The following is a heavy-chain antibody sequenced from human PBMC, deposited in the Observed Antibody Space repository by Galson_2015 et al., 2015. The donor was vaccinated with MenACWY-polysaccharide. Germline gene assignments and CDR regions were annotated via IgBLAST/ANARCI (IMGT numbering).Heavy chain of an antibody. CDR1: GYTFTTSA. Sequence: SVKVSCKASGYTFTTSAIHWVRQAPGQRLEWMGWINAGNDDTKYSQNFQGRVSITTDTSTSTVYMELSSLRFEDTAVYYCARDRATQVPATGWFVRRGQGTQVIVSS. J-gene: IGHJ5*02. CDR2: INAGNDDT. V-gene: IGHV1-3*01. CDR3: ARDRATQVPATGWFVR. D-gene: IGHD3-10*01.